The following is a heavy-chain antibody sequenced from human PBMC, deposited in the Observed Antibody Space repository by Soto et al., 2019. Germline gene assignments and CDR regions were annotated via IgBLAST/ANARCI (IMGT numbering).Heavy chain of an antibody. CDR3: ARDPYDSSGYYYENDGDEYFQH. J-gene: IGHJ1*01. V-gene: IGHV1-18*01. CDR2: ISAYNGNT. CDR1: GYTFTSYG. Sequence: ASVKISCKASGYTFTSYGISWVRQAPGQGLEWMGWISAYNGNTNYAQKLQGRVTMTTDTSTSTAYMELRSLRSDDTAVYYCARDPYDSSGYYYENDGDEYFQHWGQGTLVTVS. D-gene: IGHD3-22*01.